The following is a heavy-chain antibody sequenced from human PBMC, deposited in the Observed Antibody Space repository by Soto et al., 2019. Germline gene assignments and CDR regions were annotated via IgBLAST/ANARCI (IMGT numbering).Heavy chain of an antibody. V-gene: IGHV3-30*03. Sequence: QVQLVESGGGVVQPEKSLRLSCAASGFTFSSHGMHWVRQAPGKGLEWVAVISFDGINKYYADSVKGRFTISRDNSNNTLYLQMNSLRAEDTAVYYCASRVPHGTYGAPYFQHWGQGTLVTVS. CDR3: ASRVPHGTYGAPYFQH. D-gene: IGHD1-26*01. CDR1: GFTFSSHG. J-gene: IGHJ1*01. CDR2: ISFDGINK.